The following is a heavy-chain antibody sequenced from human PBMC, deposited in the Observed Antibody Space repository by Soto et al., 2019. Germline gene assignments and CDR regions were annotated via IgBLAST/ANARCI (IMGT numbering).Heavy chain of an antibody. D-gene: IGHD5-12*01. V-gene: IGHV1-69*13. CDR3: AREATGPAFDI. Sequence: VASLKVSCKTSGGTFSSYAISWVRQAPGQGLEWMGGIIPIFGTANHAQKFQGRVTITADESTSTAYMELSSLRSEDTAVYYCAREATGPAFDIWGQGTMVTVSS. CDR1: GGTFSSYA. J-gene: IGHJ3*02. CDR2: IIPIFGTA.